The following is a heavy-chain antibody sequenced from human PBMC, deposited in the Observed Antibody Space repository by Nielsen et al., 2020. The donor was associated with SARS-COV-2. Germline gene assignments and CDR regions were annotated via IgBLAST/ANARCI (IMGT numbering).Heavy chain of an antibody. CDR3: ASALGA. CDR1: GIAFDDYA. Sequence: SLKISCVASGIAFDDYAFHWVRQAPGKGLEWVSGINWNSGGMGYADAVKGRFTISRDNAKNSLYLQMNSLRAEDTALYHCASALGAWGQGTLVTVSS. V-gene: IGHV3-9*01. J-gene: IGHJ5*02. CDR2: INWNSGGM.